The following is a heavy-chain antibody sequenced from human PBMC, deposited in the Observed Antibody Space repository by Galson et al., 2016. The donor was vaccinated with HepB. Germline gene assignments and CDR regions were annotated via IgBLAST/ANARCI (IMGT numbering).Heavy chain of an antibody. Sequence: QSGAEVKKPGESLKISCRVSGYTFTRFWIGWVRQTPGKGLEWMGTIYPGDSDTRYSPSFQGHVTISADKSINTAYLQWTSLKESDSGMFYCARAIMGDTFGIPCISEYFFDLWGQGSLVTVSS. CDR2: IYPGDSDT. V-gene: IGHV5-51*01. CDR3: ARAIMGDTFGIPCISEYFFDL. D-gene: IGHD1-26*01. CDR1: GYTFTRFW. J-gene: IGHJ4*02.